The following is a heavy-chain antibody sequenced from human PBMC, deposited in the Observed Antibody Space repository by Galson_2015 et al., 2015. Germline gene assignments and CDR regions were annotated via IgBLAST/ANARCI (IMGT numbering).Heavy chain of an antibody. CDR2: IWFDGSNK. D-gene: IGHD6-13*01. J-gene: IGHJ4*02. V-gene: IGHV3-33*01. CDR1: GFTFNSYG. Sequence: SLRLSCAASGFTFNSYGMHWVRQAPGKGLEWVAVIWFDGSNKYYADSVKGRFIISIDNPKNTLSLQMNSLRAEDTAVYYCARKSSWSFDYWGQGTLVTVSS. CDR3: ARKSSWSFDY.